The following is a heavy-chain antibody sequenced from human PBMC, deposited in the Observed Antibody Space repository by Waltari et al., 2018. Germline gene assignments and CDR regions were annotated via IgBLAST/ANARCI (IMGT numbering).Heavy chain of an antibody. Sequence: QVQLQESGPGLVKPSETLSLTCSVSGGSISSDNYYWNWIRTPAGKGTEWIGRIYTSGSTNYNPSLKSRVTISLDTSKNQFSLKLSSVTAADTAVYYCARAEPEDADSGDYSNYGPFDYWGQGTLVTVSS. J-gene: IGHJ4*02. V-gene: IGHV4-61*02. CDR3: ARAEPEDADSGDYSNYGPFDY. D-gene: IGHD4-4*01. CDR1: GGSISSDNYY. CDR2: IYTSGST.